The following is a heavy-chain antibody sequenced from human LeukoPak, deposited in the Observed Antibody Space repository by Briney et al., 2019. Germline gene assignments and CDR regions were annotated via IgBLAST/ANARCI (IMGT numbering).Heavy chain of an antibody. Sequence: PGGSLRLSCAASGFTFSSYSMNWVRQAPGKELEWVSSISSSSSYIYYADSVKGRFTISRDNAKNSLYLQMNSLRAEDTAVYYCARDSGSGWIDYWGQGTLVTVSS. J-gene: IGHJ4*02. CDR3: ARDSGSGWIDY. D-gene: IGHD6-19*01. V-gene: IGHV3-21*01. CDR2: ISSSSSYI. CDR1: GFTFSSYS.